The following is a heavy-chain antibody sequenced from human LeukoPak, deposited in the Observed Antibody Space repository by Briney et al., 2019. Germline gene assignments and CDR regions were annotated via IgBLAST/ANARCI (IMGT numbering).Heavy chain of an antibody. CDR3: ARCDSSSDDYYYYMDV. CDR2: ISSSSSHI. V-gene: IGHV3-21*01. D-gene: IGHD6-6*01. J-gene: IGHJ6*03. CDR1: GFTFSNYN. Sequence: GGSLRLSCAASGFTFSNYNMHWVRQAPGKGLEWVSSISSSSSHIYYVDSVKGRFTISRDNAKNSLYLQMNSLRAEDTAVYYCARCDSSSDDYYYYMDVWGKGTTVTVSS.